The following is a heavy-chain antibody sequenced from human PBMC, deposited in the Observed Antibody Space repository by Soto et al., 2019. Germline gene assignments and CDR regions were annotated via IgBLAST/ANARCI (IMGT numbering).Heavy chain of an antibody. D-gene: IGHD6-13*01. CDR1: GFTFSSYA. CDR3: ALSSSWSRFDY. Sequence: EVQLLESGGGMVQPGGSLRLSCAASGFTFSSYAMNWVRQAPGKGLEWVSVTSGSGSNTYYADSVKGRFTISRDNSKNTLYLQLNSLRAEDTAVYYCALSSSWSRFDYWGQGTLVTVSS. J-gene: IGHJ4*02. CDR2: TSGSGSNT. V-gene: IGHV3-23*01.